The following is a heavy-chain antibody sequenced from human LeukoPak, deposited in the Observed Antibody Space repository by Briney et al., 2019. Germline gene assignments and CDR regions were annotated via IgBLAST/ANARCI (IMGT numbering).Heavy chain of an antibody. Sequence: PSETLSLTCTVSGGSISSHYWSWIRQPPGKGLEWIGYIYYSGSTNYNPSLKSRVTISVDTSKNQFSLKLSSVTAADTAVYYCARVGRYSGSYQTLDYWGQGTLVTVSS. CDR1: GGSISSHY. J-gene: IGHJ4*02. D-gene: IGHD1-26*01. CDR3: ARVGRYSGSYQTLDY. CDR2: IYYSGST. V-gene: IGHV4-59*11.